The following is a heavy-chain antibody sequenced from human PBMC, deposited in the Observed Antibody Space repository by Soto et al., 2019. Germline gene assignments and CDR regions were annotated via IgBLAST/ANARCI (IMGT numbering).Heavy chain of an antibody. CDR3: ARLFSSGYDFHYYYGMDV. V-gene: IGHV4-39*01. J-gene: IGHJ6*02. CDR1: GFSISSSSYY. Sequence: SETLSLTCAVSGFSISSSSYYWVWIRQPPGQGLVWIGSIYYSGSTYYNPSLKSRVTISVDTSKNQFYMKLSYVTAADTAVYYCARLFSSGYDFHYYYGMDVWGQGTTVTVSS. D-gene: IGHD5-12*01. CDR2: IYYSGST.